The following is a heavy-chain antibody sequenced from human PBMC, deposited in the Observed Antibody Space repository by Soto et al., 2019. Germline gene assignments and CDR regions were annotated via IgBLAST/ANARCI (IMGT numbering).Heavy chain of an antibody. CDR3: ARDHLWAFDY. Sequence: AGGSLRLSCAASGFSFSVYSMNWVRQAPGKGLEWVSYINGRDGAINYVDSVKGRFTISIDIAKNSLYLQMNSLRDEDTAVYFCARDHLWAFDYWGQGGLVTVSS. V-gene: IGHV3-48*02. CDR1: GFSFSVYS. J-gene: IGHJ4*02. CDR2: INGRDGAI. D-gene: IGHD3-3*02.